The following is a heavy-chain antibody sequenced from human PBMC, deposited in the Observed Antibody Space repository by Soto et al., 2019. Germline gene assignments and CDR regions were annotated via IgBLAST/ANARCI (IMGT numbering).Heavy chain of an antibody. CDR2: IDNSGGIT. CDR3: AKGGYNYGFLFVG. D-gene: IGHD5-18*01. J-gene: IGHJ4*02. V-gene: IGHV3-23*05. CDR1: GFTFSTYA. Sequence: SLRLSCAASGFTFSTYAMSWVRQAPGKGLEWVSTIDNSGGITYYADSVKGRFTISRDNSKNTLYLQMNSLRAEDTAVYYCAKGGYNYGFLFVGWGQGTMGTGSS.